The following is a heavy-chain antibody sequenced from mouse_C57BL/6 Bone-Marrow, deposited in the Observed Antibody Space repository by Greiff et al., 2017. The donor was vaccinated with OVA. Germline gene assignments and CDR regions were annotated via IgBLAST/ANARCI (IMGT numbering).Heavy chain of an antibody. CDR1: GYTFTDYN. D-gene: IGHD1-1*01. CDR3: ARRDYDGSSYDY. J-gene: IGHJ2*01. V-gene: IGHV1-22*01. Sequence: EVQLQQSGPELVKPGASVKMSCKASGYTFTDYNMHWVKQSHGKSLEWIGYINPNNGGTSYNQKFKGKATLTVNKSSSTAYMELRSLTSEDSAVYDCARRDYDGSSYDYWGQGTTLTVSS. CDR2: INPNNGGT.